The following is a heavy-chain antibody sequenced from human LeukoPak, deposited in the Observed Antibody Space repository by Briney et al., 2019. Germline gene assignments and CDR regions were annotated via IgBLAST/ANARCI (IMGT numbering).Heavy chain of an antibody. J-gene: IGHJ5*02. D-gene: IGHD3-3*01. Sequence: GGSLRLSCAASGFTFSSYGMHWVRQAPGKGLEWVAFIRYDGSNKYYADSVKGRFTISRDNSKNTLYLQMNSLRAEDTAVYYCAKELTHYDFWSGYYSFDPWGQGTLVTVSS. CDR3: AKELTHYDFWSGYYSFDP. V-gene: IGHV3-30*02. CDR1: GFTFSSYG. CDR2: IRYDGSNK.